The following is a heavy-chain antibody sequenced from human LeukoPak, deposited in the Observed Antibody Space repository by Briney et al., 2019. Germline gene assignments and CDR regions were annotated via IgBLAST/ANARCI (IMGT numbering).Heavy chain of an antibody. CDR3: ASGSHPLNWFDP. CDR2: IYYSGSP. CDR1: GGSISSYY. D-gene: IGHD1-26*01. Sequence: SSETLSLTCTVSGGSISSYYWSWIRQPAGKGLEWIGYIYYSGSPNYIPSLKSRLTISVDTSKNQFSLKLSSVTAADTAVYYCASGSHPLNWFDPWGQGTLVTVSS. V-gene: IGHV4-59*01. J-gene: IGHJ5*02.